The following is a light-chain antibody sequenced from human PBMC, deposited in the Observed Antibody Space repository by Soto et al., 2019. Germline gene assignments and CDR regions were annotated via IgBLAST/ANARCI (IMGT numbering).Light chain of an antibody. CDR1: SSDVGGYNY. CDR2: DVS. V-gene: IGLV2-11*01. Sequence: QSALTQPRSVSGSPGPSVTISCTGTSSDVGGYNYVSWYQQHPGKAPKLMIYDVSKRPSGVPDRFSGSKSGNTDSLTISGFQAEDEADYDGCSYAGRFVVVCGGTKLTVL. J-gene: IGLJ2*01. CDR3: CSYAGRFVV.